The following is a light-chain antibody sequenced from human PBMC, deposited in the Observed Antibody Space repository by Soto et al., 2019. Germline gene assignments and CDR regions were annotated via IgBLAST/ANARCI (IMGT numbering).Light chain of an antibody. CDR2: DAS. J-gene: IGKJ5*01. CDR3: QQYDNLPIT. Sequence: DIQMTQSPSSLSASVVDIVTITCQASQDISNYLNWYQQKPGKAPKLLIYDASNLETGVPSRFSGSGSGTDFTFTISSLQPEAIATYYCQQYDNLPITFGQGTRLEIK. CDR1: QDISNY. V-gene: IGKV1-33*01.